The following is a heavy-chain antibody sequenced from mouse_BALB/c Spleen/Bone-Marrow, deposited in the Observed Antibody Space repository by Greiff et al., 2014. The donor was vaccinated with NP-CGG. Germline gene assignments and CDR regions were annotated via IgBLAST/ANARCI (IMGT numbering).Heavy chain of an antibody. D-gene: IGHD1-1*01. J-gene: IGHJ4*01. CDR3: ARGITTVVPYAMDY. CDR2: INPYNDGT. CDR1: GYTFTSYV. V-gene: IGHV1-14*01. Sequence: QLVESGPELVKPGASVKMSCKASGYTFTSYVLHWVKQKPGQGLEWIGYINPYNDGTKYNEKFKGKATLTSDKSSSTAYMELSSLTPEDSAVYYCARGITTVVPYAMDYWGQGTSVTVSS.